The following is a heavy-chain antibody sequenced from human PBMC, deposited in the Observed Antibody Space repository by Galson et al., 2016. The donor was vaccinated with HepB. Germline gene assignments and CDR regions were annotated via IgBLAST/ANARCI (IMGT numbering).Heavy chain of an antibody. Sequence: SLRLSCAASGFTVSSNYMSWVRQAPGKGLEWVSLIYSGGTTYYADSVKGRFTISRDNSKNTLYLQMNSLRAEDTAVYYCAREGCGGDCWDYWGQGTLATVSS. J-gene: IGHJ4*02. CDR1: GFTVSSNY. CDR3: AREGCGGDCWDY. V-gene: IGHV3-53*01. D-gene: IGHD2-21*02. CDR2: IYSGGTT.